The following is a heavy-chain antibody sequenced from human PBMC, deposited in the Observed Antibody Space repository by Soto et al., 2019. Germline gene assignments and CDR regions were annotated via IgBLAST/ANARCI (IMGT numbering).Heavy chain of an antibody. CDR3: ARGVRHYDSTGYYLLQFGY. V-gene: IGHV4-59*01. CDR1: GGSISSYY. D-gene: IGHD3-22*01. Sequence: SETLSLTCTVSGGSISSYYWSWIRQPPGKGLEWIGYIYYSGSTNYNPSLKSRVTISVDTSKNQFSLKLSSVTAADTAVYYCARGVRHYDSTGYYLLQFGYWGQATLVTV. J-gene: IGHJ4*02. CDR2: IYYSGST.